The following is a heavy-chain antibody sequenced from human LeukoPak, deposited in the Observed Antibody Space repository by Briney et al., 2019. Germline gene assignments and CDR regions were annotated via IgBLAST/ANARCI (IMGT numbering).Heavy chain of an antibody. CDR3: ARNGKGSGYTLDY. CDR1: GGTFSSYA. CDR2: IIPIFGTA. J-gene: IGHJ4*02. V-gene: IGHV1-69*05. Sequence: GASVKASCKASGGTFSSYAISWVRQAPGQGLEWMGGIIPIFGTANYAQKFQGRVTITTDESTSTAYMELSSLRSEDTAVYYCARNGKGSGYTLDYWGQGTLVTVSS. D-gene: IGHD3-22*01.